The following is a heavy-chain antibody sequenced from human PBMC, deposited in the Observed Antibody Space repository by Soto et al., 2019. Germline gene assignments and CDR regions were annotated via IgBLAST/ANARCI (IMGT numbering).Heavy chain of an antibody. CDR1: GYSIGRGHY. J-gene: IGHJ5*01. Sequence: AXGTLSLTCDVSGYSIGRGHYWACIRQPPGKGLEWIGSIYHTGTTYYNPSLDTRVTMSVDTSKNQFSLRLRSVSAADTAVYYCARLSISGYYYWFDAWGQGNLVTVSS. CDR3: ARLSISGYYYWFDA. V-gene: IGHV4-38-2*01. CDR2: IYHTGTT. D-gene: IGHD3-22*01.